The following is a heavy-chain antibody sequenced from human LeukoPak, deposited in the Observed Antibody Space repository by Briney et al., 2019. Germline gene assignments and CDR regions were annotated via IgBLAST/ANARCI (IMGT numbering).Heavy chain of an antibody. CDR1: GFTVSSNY. Sequence: VGSLRLSCAASGFTVSSNYMSWVRQAPGKGLEWVSVIHSGGNTFYADSVKGRFTISRDNSKNTLYLQMNSLRAEDTAVYYCARGDIVVVPTAVGSWDYWGQGTLVTVSS. J-gene: IGHJ4*02. CDR2: IHSGGNT. V-gene: IGHV3-53*01. D-gene: IGHD2-2*01. CDR3: ARGDIVVVPTAVGSWDY.